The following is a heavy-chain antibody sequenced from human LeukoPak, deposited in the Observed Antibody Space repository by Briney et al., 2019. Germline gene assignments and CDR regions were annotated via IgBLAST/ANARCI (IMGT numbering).Heavy chain of an antibody. CDR2: FDPEDGET. D-gene: IGHD3-22*01. CDR1: GYTLTELS. J-gene: IGHJ6*03. V-gene: IGHV1-24*01. Sequence: SVKVSCKVSGYTLTELSMHWVRQAPGKGLEWVGGFDPEDGETIYAQKFQGRVTMTEDTSTDTAYMELSSLRSEDTAVYYCATGTSGYKTNYYYYMDVWGKGTTVTVSS. CDR3: ATGTSGYKTNYYYYMDV.